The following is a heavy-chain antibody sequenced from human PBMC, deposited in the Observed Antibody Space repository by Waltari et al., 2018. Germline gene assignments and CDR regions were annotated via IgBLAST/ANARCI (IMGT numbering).Heavy chain of an antibody. Sequence: QVQLVQSGAEEKKPGASVKVSCKVSGYTLTELSRHWVRQAPGHGLEWMGGFDPEDGETIYAQKFQGRVTMTEDTSTDTAYMELSSLRSEDTAVYYCATVATYIWGSYRWDYFDYWGQGTLVTVSS. V-gene: IGHV1-24*01. CDR1: GYTLTELS. CDR3: ATVATYIWGSYRWDYFDY. D-gene: IGHD3-16*02. J-gene: IGHJ4*02. CDR2: FDPEDGET.